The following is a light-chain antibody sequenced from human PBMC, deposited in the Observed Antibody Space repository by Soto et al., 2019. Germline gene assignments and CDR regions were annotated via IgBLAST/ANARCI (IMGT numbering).Light chain of an antibody. V-gene: IGKV3-20*01. CDR2: GAS. CDR1: QSVTSNY. Sequence: EMELTQSPGTLSLSPGERATLSCRASQSVTSNYIAWYQQKPGQAPRLLIYGASSRATGIPDRFSGSGSGTDFSLTISRLEPEDFAVYYCHQYGTSQTFGQGTKVEVK. CDR3: HQYGTSQT. J-gene: IGKJ1*01.